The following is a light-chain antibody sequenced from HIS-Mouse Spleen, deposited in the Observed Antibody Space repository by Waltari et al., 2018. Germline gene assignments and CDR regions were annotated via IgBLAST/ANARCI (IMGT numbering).Light chain of an antibody. CDR2: EDR. CDR3: YSTDSSGNHRV. J-gene: IGLJ2*01. Sequence: SYELTQPPSVSVSPGQTARITCSGDALPKKYAYWYQQKPGQAPVLVIYEDRKRPSGIPWRFSGSSSGTMATLTISGAQVEDEADYYCYSTDSSGNHRVFGGGTKLTVL. V-gene: IGLV3-10*01. CDR1: ALPKKY.